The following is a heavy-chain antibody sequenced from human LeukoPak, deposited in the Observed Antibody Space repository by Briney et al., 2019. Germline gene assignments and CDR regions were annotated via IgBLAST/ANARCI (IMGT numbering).Heavy chain of an antibody. D-gene: IGHD1-1*01. CDR1: GFTFSSHW. CDR3: ARSWNAFDI. CDR2: IKQDGNEK. V-gene: IGHV3-7*03. J-gene: IGHJ3*02. Sequence: GGSLRLSCAASGFTFSSHWMTWVRQALGKGLEWVATIKQDGNEKQYVDSVKGRFTISRDNAKNSLYLQMNSLRAEDTALYHCARSWNAFDIWGQGSMVTVSS.